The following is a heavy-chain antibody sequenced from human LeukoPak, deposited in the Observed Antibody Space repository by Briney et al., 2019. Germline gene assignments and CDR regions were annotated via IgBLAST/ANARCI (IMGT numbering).Heavy chain of an antibody. CDR1: GGSISTSSYS. CDR3: ARHGYCSGGSCYSGRTYYYYYMDV. Sequence: SETLSLTCTVSGGSISTSSYSWGWIRQPPGKGLEWIGSIYYSGSTYYNPSLKSRVTISVDTSKNQFSLKLTSMTAADTAVYYCARHGYCSGGSCYSGRTYYYYYMDVWGKGTTVTISS. CDR2: IYYSGST. D-gene: IGHD2-15*01. J-gene: IGHJ6*03. V-gene: IGHV4-39*07.